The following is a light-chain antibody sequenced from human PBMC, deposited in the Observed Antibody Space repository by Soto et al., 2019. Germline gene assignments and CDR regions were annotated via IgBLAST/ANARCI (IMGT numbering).Light chain of an antibody. V-gene: IGKV3-15*01. CDR1: QSVSNN. CDR2: GAS. J-gene: IGKJ1*01. CDR3: QQYNNWPPWT. Sequence: EIVLTQSPGTLSLSPGERATLSCRAIQSVSNNYLAWYQQKPGQAPRLLIHGASTRAPGFPARFSGSGSGTEFTLTISSLQSEDFAVYYCQQYNNWPPWTFGQGTKVDIK.